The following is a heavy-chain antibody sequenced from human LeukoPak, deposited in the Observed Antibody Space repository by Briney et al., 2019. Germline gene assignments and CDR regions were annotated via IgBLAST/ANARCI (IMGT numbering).Heavy chain of an antibody. Sequence: GGSLRLSCAASGFTFSSYAMHWVRQAPGKGLEWVAVISYDGSNKYYADSVKGRFTISRDNSKNTLYLQMNSLRAEDTAVYYCARDLEQQYFDIWGQGTMVTVSS. V-gene: IGHV3-30*04. CDR2: ISYDGSNK. D-gene: IGHD6-13*01. J-gene: IGHJ3*02. CDR1: GFTFSSYA. CDR3: ARDLEQQYFDI.